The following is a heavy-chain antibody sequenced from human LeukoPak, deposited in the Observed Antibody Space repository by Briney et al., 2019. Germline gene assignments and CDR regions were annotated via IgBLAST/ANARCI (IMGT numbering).Heavy chain of an antibody. J-gene: IGHJ5*02. CDR3: ATSRQLLDNWFDP. D-gene: IGHD2-2*01. CDR2: IYYSGST. V-gene: IGHV4-39*01. Sequence: SETLSLTCTVSGGSISGSSYYWGWIRQPPGKGLEWIGSIYYSGSTYYNPSLKSRVTISVDTSKNQFSLKLSSVTAADTAVYYCATSRQLLDNWFDPWGQGTLVTVSS. CDR1: GGSISGSSYY.